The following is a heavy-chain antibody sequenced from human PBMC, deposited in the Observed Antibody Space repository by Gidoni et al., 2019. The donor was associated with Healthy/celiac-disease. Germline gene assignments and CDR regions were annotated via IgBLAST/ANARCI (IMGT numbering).Heavy chain of an antibody. CDR2: IYHSGST. D-gene: IGHD2-2*01. CDR3: ARLGYCSSTSCQYYYYGMDV. V-gene: IGHV4-38-2*01. Sequence: QVQLQESGPGLVKPSETLSLTCAVPGYSISSGYYWGWIRQPPGKGLEWLGSIYHSGSTYYNPSLKSRVTISVDTSKNQFSLKLSSVTAADTAVYYCARLGYCSSTSCQYYYYGMDVWGQGTTVTVSS. J-gene: IGHJ6*02. CDR1: GYSISSGYY.